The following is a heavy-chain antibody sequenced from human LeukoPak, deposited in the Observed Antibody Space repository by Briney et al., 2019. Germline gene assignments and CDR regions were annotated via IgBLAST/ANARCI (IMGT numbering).Heavy chain of an antibody. CDR3: ARVYEYTSGWYRNDY. V-gene: IGHV3-33*01. CDR1: GFTFSSYG. CDR2: IWYDGSNK. J-gene: IGHJ4*02. Sequence: PGRSLRLSCAASGFTFSSYGMHWVRQAPGKGLEWVAVIWYDGSNKYYADSVKGRFTISRDNSKNTLYLQMNSLRAEDTAVYYCARVYEYTSGWYRNDYWGQGTLVTVSS. D-gene: IGHD6-13*01.